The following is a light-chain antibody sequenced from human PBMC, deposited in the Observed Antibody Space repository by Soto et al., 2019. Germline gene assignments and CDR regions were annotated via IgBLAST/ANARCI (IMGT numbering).Light chain of an antibody. CDR3: LQYDSYPYS. CDR2: DAS. J-gene: IGKJ2*01. V-gene: IGKV1-5*01. Sequence: DLQVTQSPSTLSASVGDRVTITCRASQAPGGFLAWFQQKPGKAPKLLIYDASNLQTGVPRRFSGSQTGTEFTRTISGLQTDDYASYVWLQYDSYPYSFGQGTKVESK. CDR1: QAPGGF.